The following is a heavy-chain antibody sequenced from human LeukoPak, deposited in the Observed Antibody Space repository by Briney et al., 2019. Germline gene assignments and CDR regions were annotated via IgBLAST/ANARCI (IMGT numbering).Heavy chain of an antibody. CDR3: AKSEYGGILTYYYYMDV. CDR2: INSDGSST. V-gene: IGHV3-74*01. Sequence: GGSLRLSCAASGFTFSSYWMHWVRQAPGKGLVWVSRINSDGSSTSYADSVKGRFTISRDNAKNTLYLQMNSLRAEDTAVYYCAKSEYGGILTYYYYMDVWGKGTTVTISS. D-gene: IGHD4-23*01. J-gene: IGHJ6*03. CDR1: GFTFSSYW.